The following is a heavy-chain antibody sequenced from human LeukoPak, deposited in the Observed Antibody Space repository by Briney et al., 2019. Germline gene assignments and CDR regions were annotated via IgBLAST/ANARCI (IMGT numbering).Heavy chain of an antibody. D-gene: IGHD3-10*01. J-gene: IGHJ4*02. CDR2: IGGSGGGI. V-gene: IGHV3-23*01. CDR1: RFTFSSYA. CDR3: AKYRGFGDSYDS. Sequence: PGGSLRLSCAASRFTFSSYAMSWVRQAPGMRLEWVSTIGGSGGGIYYADSVKGRFTISRDNSQSTLYLQMNSLRAEDTAVYYCAKYRGFGDSYDSWGQETLVTVSS.